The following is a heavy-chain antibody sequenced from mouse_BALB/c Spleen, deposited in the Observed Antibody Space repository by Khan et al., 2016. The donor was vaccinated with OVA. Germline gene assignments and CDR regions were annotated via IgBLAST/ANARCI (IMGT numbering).Heavy chain of an antibody. D-gene: IGHD3-1*01. CDR3: ARGGSSGPAWFAY. CDR2: IRYDGDS. V-gene: IGHV3-6*01. Sequence: EVQLQESGPGLVKPSQSLSLTCSVTGYTITSGYFWNWIRQFPGNKLEWMGYIRYDGDSNYNPSLKNRISITRDTSKNQFFLKLNSVTPEDTATFDWARGGSSGPAWFAYWGQGTLVTVSP. J-gene: IGHJ3*01. CDR1: GYTITSGYF.